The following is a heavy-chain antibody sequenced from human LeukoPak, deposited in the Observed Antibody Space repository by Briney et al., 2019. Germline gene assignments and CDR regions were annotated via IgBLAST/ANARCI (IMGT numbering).Heavy chain of an antibody. CDR1: GFTFSSYS. CDR3: ARERRDIVVVVAAHLDY. D-gene: IGHD2-15*01. CDR2: ISYDGSNK. J-gene: IGHJ4*02. Sequence: PGGSLRLSCAASGFTFSSYSMNWVRQAPGKGLEWVAVISYDGSNKYYADSVKGRFTISRDNSKNTLYLQMNSLRAEDTAVYYCARERRDIVVVVAAHLDYWGQGTLVTVSS. V-gene: IGHV3-30*03.